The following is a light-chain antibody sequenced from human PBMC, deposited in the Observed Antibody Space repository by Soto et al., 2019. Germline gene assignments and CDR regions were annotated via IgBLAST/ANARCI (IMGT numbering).Light chain of an antibody. J-gene: IGKJ5*01. CDR3: QQYNDWIT. CDR2: DVS. V-gene: IGKV3D-20*02. Sequence: IVLTQSPDTLSLSPGERATLSCRASRTIYSKYLAWYQHKPGQAPRLLIYDVSKRASGIPDRFSGSGSGTDFTLTISRLQSEDFAVYYCQQYNDWITFGQGTRLDMK. CDR1: RTIYSKY.